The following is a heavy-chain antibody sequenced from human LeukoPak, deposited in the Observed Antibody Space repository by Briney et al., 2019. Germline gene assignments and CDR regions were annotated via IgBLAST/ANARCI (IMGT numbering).Heavy chain of an antibody. J-gene: IGHJ5*02. D-gene: IGHD6-19*01. CDR1: GFTVSSNY. CDR3: AREGYIAVAGYFT. Sequence: PGGSLRLSCAASGFTVSSNYMSWVRQAPGKGLEWVSVIYSGGSTYYADSVKGRFTISRDNSKNTLYLQMNSLRAEDTAVYYCAREGYIAVAGYFTWGQGTLVTVSS. CDR2: IYSGGST. V-gene: IGHV3-53*01.